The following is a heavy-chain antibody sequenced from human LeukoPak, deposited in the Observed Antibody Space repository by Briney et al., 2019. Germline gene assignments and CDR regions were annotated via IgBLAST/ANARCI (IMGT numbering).Heavy chain of an antibody. D-gene: IGHD1-26*01. J-gene: IGHJ4*02. CDR3: ARGSEWELLKPFDY. CDR2: IYTSGST. Sequence: PSETLSLTCTVSGGSISSYYWSWIRQPAGKGLEWIGRIYTSGSTNYNPSLKSRVTMSVDTSKNQFSLKLSSVTAADTAVYYCARGSEWELLKPFDYWGQGTLVTVSS. CDR1: GGSISSYY. V-gene: IGHV4-4*07.